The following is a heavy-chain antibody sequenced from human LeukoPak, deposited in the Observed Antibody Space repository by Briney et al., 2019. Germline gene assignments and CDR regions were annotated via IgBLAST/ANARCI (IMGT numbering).Heavy chain of an antibody. V-gene: IGHV1-18*01. CDR2: ISAYNGNT. CDR1: GYTFTSYG. J-gene: IGHJ6*02. D-gene: IGHD4-4*01. Sequence: ASVKVSCKASGYTFTSYGISWVRQVPGQGLEWMGWISAYNGNTNYAQKLQGRVTMTTDTSTSTAYMELRSLRSDGTAVYYCARETPDYSNYEGRYYYYGMDVWGQGTTVTVSS. CDR3: ARETPDYSNYEGRYYYYGMDV.